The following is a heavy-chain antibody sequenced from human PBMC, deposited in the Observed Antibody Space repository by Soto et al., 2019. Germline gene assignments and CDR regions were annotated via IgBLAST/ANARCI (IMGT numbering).Heavy chain of an antibody. D-gene: IGHD3-10*01. CDR3: AKPPGGYYYYGMDV. V-gene: IGHV3-23*01. J-gene: IGHJ6*02. CDR2: ISGSGGST. Sequence: SCAASGFTFSSYAMNWVRQAPGKGLEWVSAISGSGGSTYYADSVKGRFTISRDTSKNTLYLQMNSLRVEDTAVYYCAKPPGGYYYYGMDVWGQGTTVTVSS. CDR1: GFTFSSYA.